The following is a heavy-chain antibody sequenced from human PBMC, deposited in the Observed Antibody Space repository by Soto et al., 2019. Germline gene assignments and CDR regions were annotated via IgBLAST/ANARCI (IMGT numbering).Heavy chain of an antibody. CDR3: ARYNSYAIDY. D-gene: IGHD2-8*01. V-gene: IGHV4-59*01. CDR2: IHYSGTT. CDR1: GTSISSYY. J-gene: IGHJ4*02. Sequence: SETLSLTCTVSGTSISSYYWSWIRQPPGKGLEWIANIHYSGTTNYNPSLASRVTLSVDTSKNQFSLKVTSVTAADRAMYFCARYNSYAIDYWGRGTLVTVSS.